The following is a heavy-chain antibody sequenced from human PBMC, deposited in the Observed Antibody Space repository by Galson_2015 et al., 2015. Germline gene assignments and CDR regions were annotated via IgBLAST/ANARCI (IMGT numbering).Heavy chain of an antibody. D-gene: IGHD4-11*01. J-gene: IGHJ4*02. CDR2: INPSDGIA. CDR3: ARAADQYFDY. CDR1: GYSFTTSDY. Sequence: KVSCKAFGYSFTTSDYMHWVRQAPGQGLEWMGIINPSDGIANYTQNFQGRVTMTRDTSTSTVYIEVSSLRSEDTAVYYCARAADQYFDYWGQGTPVTVSS. V-gene: IGHV1-46*01.